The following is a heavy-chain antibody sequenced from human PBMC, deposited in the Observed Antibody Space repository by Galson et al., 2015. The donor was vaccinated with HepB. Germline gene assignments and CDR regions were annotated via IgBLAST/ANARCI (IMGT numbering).Heavy chain of an antibody. V-gene: IGHV6-1*01. Sequence: CATSGDSVSSHSASWNWIRQSPSRGLEWLGRTYYRSKWYNDYALSVKSRITINPDTSKNQFFLQLSSVTPEDTAVYYCARGGYSYLTSFNYWGQGTLVTVSS. CDR1: GDSVSSHSAS. CDR2: TYYRSKWYN. J-gene: IGHJ4*02. CDR3: ARGGYSYLTSFNY. D-gene: IGHD5-18*01.